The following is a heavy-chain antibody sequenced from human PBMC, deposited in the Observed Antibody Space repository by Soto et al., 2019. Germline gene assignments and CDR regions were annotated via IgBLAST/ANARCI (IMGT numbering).Heavy chain of an antibody. V-gene: IGHV4-59*08. CDR1: GGSSSSYY. CDR2: IYYSGST. Sequence: PSETLSLTCTVSGGSSSSYYWSWIRQPPGKGLEWIGYIYYSGSTNYNPSLKSRVTISVDTSKNQFSLKLSSVTAADTAVYYCARGRARSGWVLGDDYYYYYYMDVWGKGTTVTVSS. CDR3: ARGRARSGWVLGDDYYYYYYMDV. J-gene: IGHJ6*03. D-gene: IGHD6-19*01.